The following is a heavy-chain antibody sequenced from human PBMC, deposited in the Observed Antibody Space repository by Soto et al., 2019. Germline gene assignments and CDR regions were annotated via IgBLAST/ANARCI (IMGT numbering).Heavy chain of an antibody. D-gene: IGHD3-22*01. CDR1: GFTFSSYS. Sequence: GGSLRLSCAASGFTFSSYSMNWVRQAPGKGLEWVSSISSSSSYIYYADSVKGRFTISRDNAKNTLYLQMNSLRAEDTAVYYCVRAIGYYGMDVWGRGTTVTVSS. CDR2: ISSSSSYI. V-gene: IGHV3-21*01. CDR3: VRAIGYYGMDV. J-gene: IGHJ6*02.